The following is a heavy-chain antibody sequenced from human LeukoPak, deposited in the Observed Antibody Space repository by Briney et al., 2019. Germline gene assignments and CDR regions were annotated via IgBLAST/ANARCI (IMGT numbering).Heavy chain of an antibody. J-gene: IGHJ4*02. D-gene: IGHD6-6*01. CDR1: GYTFTSYD. Sequence: ASVKVSCKASGYTFTSYDINWVRQATGQGLEWMGWMNPNSGNTGYAQKFQGRVTITRNPSISKAYMELSSLRSEDTAVYYCAREGRYSSSSEASGSDFDYWGQGTLVTVSS. CDR3: AREGRYSSSSEASGSDFDY. CDR2: MNPNSGNT. V-gene: IGHV1-8*03.